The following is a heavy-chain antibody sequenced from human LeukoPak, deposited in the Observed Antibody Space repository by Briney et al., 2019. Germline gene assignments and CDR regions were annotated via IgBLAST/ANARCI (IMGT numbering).Heavy chain of an antibody. J-gene: IGHJ6*02. CDR3: ARDTAPLGRQWLTRLGYGMDV. D-gene: IGHD6-19*01. Sequence: RSETPSLPFTVSGGSISNYYWSRVPQPPREGLEWIGYIYTSGSTNYNPSLKSRVTISVDTSKNQFSLKLSSVTAADTAVYYCARDTAPLGRQWLTRLGYGMDVWGQGTTVTVSS. V-gene: IGHV4-59*01. CDR2: IYTSGST. CDR1: GGSISNYY.